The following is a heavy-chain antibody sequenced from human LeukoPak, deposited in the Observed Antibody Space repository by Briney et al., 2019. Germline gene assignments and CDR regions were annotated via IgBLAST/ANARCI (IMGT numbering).Heavy chain of an antibody. Sequence: PSETLSLTCTVSGASISSSYWSWIRQPPRKRLEWIGYIYYNGNTNSNPSLKSRVTISADTSKNQFSLRLSSVTAAGSAVYYCVRGNYDNRGYSNAFDIWGQGAMVTVSS. D-gene: IGHD3-22*01. CDR3: VRGNYDNRGYSNAFDI. CDR1: GASISSSY. V-gene: IGHV4-59*01. CDR2: IYYNGNT. J-gene: IGHJ3*02.